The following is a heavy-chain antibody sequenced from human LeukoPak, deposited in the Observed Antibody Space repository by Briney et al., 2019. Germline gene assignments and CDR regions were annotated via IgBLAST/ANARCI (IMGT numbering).Heavy chain of an antibody. Sequence: GGSLRLSCAASGFTFSSYGMHWVRQAPGKGLEWVAVISYDGSNKYYADSVKGRFTISRDNSKNTLYLQMNSLRAEDTAVYYCAKGSGYYYDSSGYYKFPGIDYWGQGTLVTVSS. CDR1: GFTFSSYG. D-gene: IGHD3-22*01. J-gene: IGHJ4*02. V-gene: IGHV3-30*18. CDR2: ISYDGSNK. CDR3: AKGSGYYYDSSGYYKFPGIDY.